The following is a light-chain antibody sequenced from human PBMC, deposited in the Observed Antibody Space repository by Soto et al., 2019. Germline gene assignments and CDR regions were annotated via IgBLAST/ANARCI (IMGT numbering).Light chain of an antibody. CDR2: AAS. CDR3: QQYYSFPHT. CDR1: QGISSY. V-gene: IGKV1D-8*01. J-gene: IGKJ4*01. Sequence: VIWMTQSPALLSASTGVRVTISFRISQGISSYLAWYQQQPQKAPELLIPAASTLQSEVHSRFSGSVPGTAYTLTISCLQSEYFATYYGQQYYSFPHTCGGGNKVDIK.